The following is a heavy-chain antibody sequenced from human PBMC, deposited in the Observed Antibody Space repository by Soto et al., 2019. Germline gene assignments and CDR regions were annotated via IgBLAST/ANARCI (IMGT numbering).Heavy chain of an antibody. Sequence: QPGGSLRLSCAASGFTFSSYAMSWVRQAPGKGLEWVSAISGSGGSTYYADSVKGRFTISRDNAKNSLYLQMNSLRAEDTDVYYCARFGYSRAYYGMDVWGQGTTVTVSS. D-gene: IGHD1-26*01. CDR3: ARFGYSRAYYGMDV. CDR2: ISGSGGST. J-gene: IGHJ6*02. V-gene: IGHV3-23*01. CDR1: GFTFSSYA.